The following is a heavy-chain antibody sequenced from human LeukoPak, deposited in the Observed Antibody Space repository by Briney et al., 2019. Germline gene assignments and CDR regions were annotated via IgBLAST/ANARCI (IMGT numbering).Heavy chain of an antibody. Sequence: SETLSLTCTVSGGSISSGDYYWSWIRHPPGKGLEWIGYIYYSGSTYYNPSLKSRVTISVDTSKNQFSLKLSSVTAADTAVYYWSRGSGIAAPADYYCYMDVWGKGTTVTVSS. CDR2: IYYSGST. D-gene: IGHD6-13*01. V-gene: IGHV4-30-4*08. CDR1: GGSISSGDYY. CDR3: SRGSGIAAPADYYCYMDV. J-gene: IGHJ6*03.